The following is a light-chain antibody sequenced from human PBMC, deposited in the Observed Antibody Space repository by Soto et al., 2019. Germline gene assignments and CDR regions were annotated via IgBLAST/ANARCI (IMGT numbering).Light chain of an antibody. J-gene: IGKJ3*01. V-gene: IGKV3-15*01. CDR1: QSVSSS. CDR2: GAS. CDR3: QQYNNWPPFT. Sequence: EIVMTQSPATLSVSPGERVTLSCWASQSVSSSLAWYQQKPGQAPRLLIYGASTKATGIPARFSGSGSGTEFTLTICSLQSEDFAVYYCQQYNNWPPFTFGPGTKVDIK.